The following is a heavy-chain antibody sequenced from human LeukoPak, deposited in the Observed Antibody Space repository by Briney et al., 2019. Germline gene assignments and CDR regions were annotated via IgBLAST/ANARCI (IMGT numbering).Heavy chain of an antibody. J-gene: IGHJ2*01. Sequence: SETLSLTCTVSGGSISSSIYYWGWIRQPPGEGLEWMGSIYYSGSTYYNPSLKSRVTISVDTSKNQCSLKLHSVTAADTAVYYCARLQRIAMAGPDYWYFDLWGRGTLVTVSS. CDR1: GGSISSSIYY. D-gene: IGHD6-19*01. CDR2: IYYSGST. CDR3: ARLQRIAMAGPDYWYFDL. V-gene: IGHV4-39*01.